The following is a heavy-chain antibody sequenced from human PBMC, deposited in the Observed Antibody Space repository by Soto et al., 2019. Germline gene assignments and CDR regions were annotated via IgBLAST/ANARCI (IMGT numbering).Heavy chain of an antibody. V-gene: IGHV3-53*01. Sequence: GSLRLSCAASGFTVSSNYMSWVRQAPGKGLEWVSVIYSGGSTYYADSVKGRFTISRDNSKNTLYLQMNSLRAEDTAVYYCARNDYGDYFTFDFWGQGTLVTVSS. CDR2: IYSGGST. J-gene: IGHJ4*02. D-gene: IGHD4-17*01. CDR3: ARNDYGDYFTFDF. CDR1: GFTVSSNY.